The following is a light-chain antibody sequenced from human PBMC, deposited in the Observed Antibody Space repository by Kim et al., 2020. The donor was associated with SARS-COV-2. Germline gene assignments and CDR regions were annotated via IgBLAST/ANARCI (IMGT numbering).Light chain of an antibody. Sequence: SYELTQPPSVSVSPGQTARITCSGDALPKQYTYRYQQKPGQAPVLVIYKDSERPSGIPERFSGSSSGTTVTLTISGVQAEDEADYYCQSADSSGTYWVFGGGTQLTV. CDR1: ALPKQY. CDR3: QSADSSGTYWV. CDR2: KDS. V-gene: IGLV3-25*03. J-gene: IGLJ3*02.